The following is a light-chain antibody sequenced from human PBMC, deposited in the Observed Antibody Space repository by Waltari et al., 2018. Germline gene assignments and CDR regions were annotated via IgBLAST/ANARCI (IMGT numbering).Light chain of an antibody. CDR3: QQYLTTPLT. J-gene: IGKJ5*01. CDR2: WAS. Sequence: DIVMTQSPDSLAVSLGERVTIDCKSSQSVLYTSNNKNNLAWYQQRPGQPPKLLIYWASTRGAGVPDRFSGSGSGTDFTLTISSLQAEDVAVYFCQQYLTTPLTFGQGTRLEIK. CDR1: QSVLYTSNNKNN. V-gene: IGKV4-1*01.